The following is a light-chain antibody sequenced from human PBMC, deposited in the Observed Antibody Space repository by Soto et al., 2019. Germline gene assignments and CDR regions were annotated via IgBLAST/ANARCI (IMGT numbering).Light chain of an antibody. CDR2: ADS. CDR1: ESIDNW. J-gene: IGKJ1*01. V-gene: IGKV1-5*01. CDR3: QQYNSYSEA. Sequence: DIHMTQSPSTLSASVGDKVTITCRASESIDNWLAWYQQKPGKAPKLLIFADSTLVRGVPSRFSGSGSGTELNLTISRLQPDDFATYYCQQYNSYSEACGQGTKVDIK.